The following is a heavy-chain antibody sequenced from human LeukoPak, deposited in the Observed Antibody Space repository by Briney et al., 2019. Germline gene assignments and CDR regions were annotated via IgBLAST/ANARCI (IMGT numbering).Heavy chain of an antibody. CDR3: ARGPTVTTIFDY. Sequence: GASVKVSCKASGYTFTSYAMHWVRQAPGQRLEWMGWINAGNGNTKYSQKFQGRVTITRDTSASTAYVELSSLRSEDTAVYYCARGPTVTTIFDYWGQGTLVTVSS. V-gene: IGHV1-3*01. D-gene: IGHD4-17*01. CDR1: GYTFTSYA. J-gene: IGHJ4*02. CDR2: INAGNGNT.